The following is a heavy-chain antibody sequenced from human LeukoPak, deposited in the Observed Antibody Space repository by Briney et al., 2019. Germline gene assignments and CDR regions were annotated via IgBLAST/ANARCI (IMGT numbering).Heavy chain of an antibody. Sequence: PGGSLRLSCAASGFTFSSYWMSWVRQAPGKGVQWVADIKQDGSEKYYVDSVKGRFTISRDNAKNSLYLQMNSLRAEDTAVYYCARGDQLLNYYYHYYYMDVWGKGTTVTVSS. D-gene: IGHD1-26*01. CDR1: GFTFSSYW. CDR2: IKQDGSEK. CDR3: ARGDQLLNYYYHYYYMDV. J-gene: IGHJ6*03. V-gene: IGHV3-7*01.